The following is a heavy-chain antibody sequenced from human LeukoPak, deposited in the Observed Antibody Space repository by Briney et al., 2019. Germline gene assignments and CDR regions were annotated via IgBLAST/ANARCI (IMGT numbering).Heavy chain of an antibody. V-gene: IGHV1-2*02. CDR2: INPNSGGT. D-gene: IGHD4-23*01. CDR3: ARNSRVASTSGLNY. CDR1: GYTFTGYY. J-gene: IGHJ4*02. Sequence: ASVKVSCKASGYTFTGYYMHWVRQAHGQGLEWMGWINPNSGGTNYAQKFQGRVTMTRDTSISTAYMELSRLRSDDTAFYYCARNSRVASTSGLNYWGQGTLVTVSS.